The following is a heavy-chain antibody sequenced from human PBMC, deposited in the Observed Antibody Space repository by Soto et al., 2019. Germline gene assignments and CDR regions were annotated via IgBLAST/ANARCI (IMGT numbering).Heavy chain of an antibody. J-gene: IGHJ4*02. CDR2: IYYSGST. D-gene: IGHD5-12*01. CDR1: GGSISSGGYY. Sequence: PSETLSLTCTVSGGSISSGGYYWSWIRQHPGKGLEWIGYIYYSGSTYYNPSLKSRVTISVDTSKNQFSLKLSSVTAADTAVYYCARVKYSGYVCVFDYWGQGTLVTVSS. CDR3: ARVKYSGYVCVFDY. V-gene: IGHV4-31*03.